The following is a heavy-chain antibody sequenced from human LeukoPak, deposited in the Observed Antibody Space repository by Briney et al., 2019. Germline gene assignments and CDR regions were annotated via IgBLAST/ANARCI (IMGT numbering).Heavy chain of an antibody. CDR1: SGSISSSNYY. V-gene: IGHV4-39*01. J-gene: IGHJ4*02. Sequence: PSETLSLTRTVSSGSISSSNYYWGWIRQPPGKELDWIGSIYYSGSTYYNPPLKSRVTMSVDTSKNQFSLKLSSVTAADTAVYYCASLLHYYDSSGYYSYYHFDYWGQGTLVTVSS. CDR2: IYYSGST. D-gene: IGHD3-22*01. CDR3: ASLLHYYDSSGYYSYYHFDY.